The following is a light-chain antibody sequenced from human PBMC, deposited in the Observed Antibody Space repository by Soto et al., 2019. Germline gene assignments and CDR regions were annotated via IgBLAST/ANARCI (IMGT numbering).Light chain of an antibody. V-gene: IGLV1-44*01. CDR1: GSNIGENA. CDR3: AAWDDSLKAML. J-gene: IGLJ3*02. CDR2: SNA. Sequence: QSVLTQPPSASGTPGQTVTISCSGSGSNIGENAVNWYQHLPGTAPQLLIYSNALRPSGVPHRFSGSKSGTAGSLAISGLQSEDEAQYYCAAWDDSLKAMLFGGGTKLTVL.